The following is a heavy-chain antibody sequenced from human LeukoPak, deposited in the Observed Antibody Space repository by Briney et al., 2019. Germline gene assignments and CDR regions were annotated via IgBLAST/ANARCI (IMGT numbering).Heavy chain of an antibody. J-gene: IGHJ4*02. V-gene: IGHV3-23*01. CDR1: GFTISSYA. D-gene: IGHD2-2*01. Sequence: GGSLRLSCTASGFTISSYAMSWVRQAPGKGLEWVSTINSGGGSTYYEDSVKGRFTISRDNSKNTLFLQMNSLRAEDTAVYYCAHGTVYQLDYWGQGTLVTVSS. CDR3: AHGTVYQLDY. CDR2: INSGGGST.